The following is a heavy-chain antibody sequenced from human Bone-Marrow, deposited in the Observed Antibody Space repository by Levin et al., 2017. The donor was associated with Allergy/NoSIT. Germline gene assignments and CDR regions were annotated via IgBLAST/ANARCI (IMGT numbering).Heavy chain of an antibody. Sequence: ASVKVSCKASGYTFTTYGLTWVRQAPGQGLEWMGWVSAYSGNSNYALNLQDRVTMTTDTATNTAYMELTSLRSDDTAIYYCARGHFPYYYYGMDVWGQGTTVVVSS. J-gene: IGHJ6*02. CDR3: ARGHFPYYYYGMDV. CDR1: GYTFTTYG. V-gene: IGHV1-18*01. CDR2: VSAYSGNS.